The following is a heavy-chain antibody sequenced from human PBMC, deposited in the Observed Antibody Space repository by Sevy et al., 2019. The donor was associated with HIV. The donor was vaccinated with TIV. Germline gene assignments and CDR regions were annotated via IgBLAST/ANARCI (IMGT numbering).Heavy chain of an antibody. J-gene: IGHJ5*02. V-gene: IGHV4-59*01. CDR1: GGSISSYY. D-gene: IGHD1-20*01. Sequence: SETLSLTCPVSGGSISSYYWSWIRQPPGKGLEWIGYIHYSGSTNYNPSLKSRVTISVDTSKNQFSLKLSSVTAADTAVYYCARTLGITGRNWFDPWGQGTLVTVSS. CDR3: ARTLGITGRNWFDP. CDR2: IHYSGST.